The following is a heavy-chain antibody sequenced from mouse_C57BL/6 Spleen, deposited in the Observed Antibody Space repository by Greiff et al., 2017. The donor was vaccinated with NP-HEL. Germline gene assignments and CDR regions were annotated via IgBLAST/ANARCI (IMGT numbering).Heavy chain of an antibody. J-gene: IGHJ1*03. Sequence: VKLMESGAELARPGASVKLSCKASGYTFTSYGISWVKQRTGQGLEWIGEIYPRSGNTYYNEKFKGKATLTAAKSSSTAYMELRSLTSEDSAVYFCAKYYGSSPYWYFDVWGTGTTVTVSS. CDR3: AKYYGSSPYWYFDV. CDR2: IYPRSGNT. V-gene: IGHV1-81*01. D-gene: IGHD1-1*01. CDR1: GYTFTSYG.